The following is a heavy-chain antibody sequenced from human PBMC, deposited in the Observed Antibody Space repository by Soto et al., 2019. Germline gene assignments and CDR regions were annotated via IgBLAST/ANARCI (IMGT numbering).Heavy chain of an antibody. V-gene: IGHV4-4*07. CDR1: GGSMSNYY. Sequence: SETLSLTCTISGGSMSNYYWSWIRQPAGKGLGYIGHIYSSGTTNYNPSLKSRVTMSKDTSENRFSLRLSSMTAADTAVYYCARGSDAYAFDIWGQGTVVTVSS. J-gene: IGHJ3*02. CDR2: IYSSGTT. CDR3: ARGSDAYAFDI. D-gene: IGHD2-2*01.